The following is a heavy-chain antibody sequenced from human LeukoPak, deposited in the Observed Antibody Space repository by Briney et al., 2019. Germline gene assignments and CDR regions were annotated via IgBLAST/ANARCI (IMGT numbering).Heavy chain of an antibody. CDR1: GGSSSISSYY. V-gene: IGHV4-39*01. D-gene: IGHD4-23*01. J-gene: IGHJ4*02. CDR2: IHDSGST. CDR3: ARPYGGNYNNYYCDY. Sequence: SETLSLTSSVSGGSSSISSYYWGWIRQPPGKGLEWIGSIHDSGSTDYNPSLKSRVTISVDTSKNQFSLKLSSVTAADTAVYYCARPYGGNYNNYYCDYWGQGTLVTVSS.